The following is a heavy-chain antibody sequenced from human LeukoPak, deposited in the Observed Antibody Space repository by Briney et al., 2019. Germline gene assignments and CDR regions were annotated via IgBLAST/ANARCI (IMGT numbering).Heavy chain of an antibody. CDR2: IYHSGST. CDR1: GGSISSGGYY. J-gene: IGHJ4*02. Sequence: PSETLSLTCTVSGGSISSGGYYWSWIRQPPGKGLEWIGYIYHSGSTYYNPSLKSRVTISVDRSKNQFSLKLSSVTAADTAVYYCARVVPAFSFDYWGQGTLVTVSS. D-gene: IGHD2-2*01. CDR3: ARVVPAFSFDY. V-gene: IGHV4-30-2*01.